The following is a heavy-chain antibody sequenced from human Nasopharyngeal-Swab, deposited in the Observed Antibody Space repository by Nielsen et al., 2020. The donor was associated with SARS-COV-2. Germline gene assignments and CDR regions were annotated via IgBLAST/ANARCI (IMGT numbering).Heavy chain of an antibody. J-gene: IGHJ5*02. CDR1: GGSISSYY. D-gene: IGHD6-19*01. Sequence: SETLSLTCTVSGGSISSYYWSWIRQPAGKGLEWIGRIYTSGSTNYNPSLKSRVTMSVDTSKNKFSLKLSSVTAADTAVYYCAREMAVAGTSSPNWFDPWGQGTLVTVSS. V-gene: IGHV4-4*07. CDR2: IYTSGST. CDR3: AREMAVAGTSSPNWFDP.